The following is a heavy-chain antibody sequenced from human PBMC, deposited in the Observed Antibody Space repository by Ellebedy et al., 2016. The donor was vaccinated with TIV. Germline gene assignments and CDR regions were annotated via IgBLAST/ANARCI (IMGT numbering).Heavy chain of an antibody. D-gene: IGHD6-19*01. Sequence: GESLKISCAASGFTFSSHAMCWVRQAPGKGLEWVSVMYRGGSIYYADSVRGRFTISRDNSKNTLYLQMNSLRVEDTAVYYCARAPGSGWYTPGFDHWGQGTLVTVSS. J-gene: IGHJ4*02. V-gene: IGHV3-66*01. CDR3: ARAPGSGWYTPGFDH. CDR1: GFTFSSHA. CDR2: MYRGGSI.